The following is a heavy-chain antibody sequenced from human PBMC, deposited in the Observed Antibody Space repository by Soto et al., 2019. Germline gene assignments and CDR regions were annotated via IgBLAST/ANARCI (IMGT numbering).Heavy chain of an antibody. J-gene: IGHJ6*02. V-gene: IGHV1-69*02. CDR2: IIPMFGIA. D-gene: IGHD2-2*01. CDR3: ARDSGRSDVVPAAISAMDV. CDR1: GGNRYT. Sequence: QVQLVQSGAEVKKPGSSVKVSCKGSGGNRYTITWVRQAPGQGLEWMGRIIPMFGIATYAQNFQGRVTISADKSTSTAYMELSSRRSEDTAVYYCARDSGRSDVVPAAISAMDVWGQGTTVTVSS.